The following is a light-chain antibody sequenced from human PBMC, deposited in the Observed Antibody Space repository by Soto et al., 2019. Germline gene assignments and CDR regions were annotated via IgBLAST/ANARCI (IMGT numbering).Light chain of an antibody. Sequence: DIVLTQSPGTLSLSPEERVTLSCRASQNVNSGSLAWYQQKPGQAPRLVMYGASSRATGIPDRFTGSGSGTDFTLTITRLEPEDFAVYYCQQHDSSPITFGQGTRLEIK. CDR2: GAS. CDR3: QQHDSSPIT. CDR1: QNVNSGS. J-gene: IGKJ5*01. V-gene: IGKV3-20*01.